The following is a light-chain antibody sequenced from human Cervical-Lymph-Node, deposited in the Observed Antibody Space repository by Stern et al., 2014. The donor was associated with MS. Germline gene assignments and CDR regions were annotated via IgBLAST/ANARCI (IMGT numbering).Light chain of an antibody. CDR1: QGIWSW. CDR3: QQAHTFPLT. Sequence: DIRLTQSPSSVSASVGDTVTITCRASQGIWSWLAWYQQKPGKAPKLLISTASTLRSGVPARFSGSGSGTEFTLTITSLQPEDFATYYCQQAHTFPLTFGGGT. V-gene: IGKV1-12*01. CDR2: TAS. J-gene: IGKJ4*01.